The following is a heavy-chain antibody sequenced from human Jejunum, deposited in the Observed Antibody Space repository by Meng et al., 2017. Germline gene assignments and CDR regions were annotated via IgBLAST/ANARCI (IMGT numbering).Heavy chain of an antibody. J-gene: IGHJ4*02. CDR3: ARASQTGDLPGI. D-gene: IGHD7-27*01. V-gene: IGHV3-74*01. Sequence: EGQLVGSGGGLVQPGGSLRLSCAASGFTFSGYWMHWVRQAPGKGLVWVSRINTDGSSTTYADSVKGRFTISRDNAKNTLYLQMNNLRAEDTAVYYCARASQTGDLPGIWGQGTLVTVSS. CDR1: GFTFSGYW. CDR2: INTDGSST.